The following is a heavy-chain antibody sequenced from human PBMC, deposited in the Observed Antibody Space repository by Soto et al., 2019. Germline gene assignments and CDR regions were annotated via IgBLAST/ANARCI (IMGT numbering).Heavy chain of an antibody. J-gene: IGHJ3*02. V-gene: IGHV4-38-2*02. Sequence: PSETLSLTCTVSGYSISSDHYWGWIRQPPGKGLEWIGSFYHGGSIYYTPSLKSRVTISEDTSKNQFSLNLRSVTAADTAVYYCARAELQLDRRAPRGVFDIWGHGTMVTVSS. D-gene: IGHD1-1*01. CDR3: ARAELQLDRRAPRGVFDI. CDR2: FYHGGSI. CDR1: GYSISSDHY.